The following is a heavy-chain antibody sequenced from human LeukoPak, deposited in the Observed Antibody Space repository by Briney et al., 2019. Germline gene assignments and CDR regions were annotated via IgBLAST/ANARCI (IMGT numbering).Heavy chain of an antibody. CDR3: ARDISPESGYNHGYFDY. Sequence: SETLSLTCTVSGGSISSSSYYWGWIRQPAGKGLEWIGRIYTSGSTNYNPSLKSRVTMSVDTSKNQFSLKLSSVTAADTAVYYCARDISPESGYNHGYFDYWGQGTLVAVSS. CDR2: IYTSGST. CDR1: GGSISSSSYY. D-gene: IGHD5-18*01. J-gene: IGHJ4*02. V-gene: IGHV4-61*02.